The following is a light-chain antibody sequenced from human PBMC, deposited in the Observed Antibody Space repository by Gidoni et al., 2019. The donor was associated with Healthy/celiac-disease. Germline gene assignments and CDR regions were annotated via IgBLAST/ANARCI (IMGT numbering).Light chain of an antibody. V-gene: IGLV2-14*01. Sequence: SALTQPASVSESPGQAITISCTGTSSDVGGYNYVSWYQQHPGKAPKLMIYEVSNRPSGASTRFSCSKSGNTASLTISGLQAEDEADYYCSSYTSSSTLVFGGGTKLTVL. CDR2: EVS. CDR3: SSYTSSSTLV. J-gene: IGLJ3*02. CDR1: SSDVGGYNY.